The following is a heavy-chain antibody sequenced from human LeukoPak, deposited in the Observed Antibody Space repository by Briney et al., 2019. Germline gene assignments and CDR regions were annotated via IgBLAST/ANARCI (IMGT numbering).Heavy chain of an antibody. D-gene: IGHD2-15*01. CDR3: ARDGVVVVAATSGGYYGMDV. CDR1: GFTFSSYS. Sequence: PGGSLGLSCAASGFTFSSYSMNWVRQAPGKGLEWVSYISSSSSTIYYADSVKGRFTTSRDNAKNSLYLQMNSLRDEDTAVYYCARDGVVVVAATSGGYYGMDVWGQGTTVTVSS. J-gene: IGHJ6*02. CDR2: ISSSSSTI. V-gene: IGHV3-48*02.